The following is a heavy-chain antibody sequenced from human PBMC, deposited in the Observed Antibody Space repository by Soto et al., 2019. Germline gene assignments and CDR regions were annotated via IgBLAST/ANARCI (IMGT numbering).Heavy chain of an antibody. Sequence: SETLSLTCAVYGGSFSGYYWNWIRQPPGKGLEWIGEINHSGSTNYNPSLKSRVTISVDTSKNQFSLKLSSVTAADTAVYYCARGLQETFTVARGGPKGGYAIWAFDIWGQGTMVTVSS. CDR3: ARGLQETFTVARGGPKGGYAIWAFDI. V-gene: IGHV4-34*01. CDR1: GGSFSGYY. J-gene: IGHJ3*02. D-gene: IGHD3-22*01. CDR2: INHSGST.